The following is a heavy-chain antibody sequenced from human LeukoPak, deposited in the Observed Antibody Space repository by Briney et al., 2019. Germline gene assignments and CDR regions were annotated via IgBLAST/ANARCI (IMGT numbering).Heavy chain of an antibody. CDR1: GSSFTSYW. CDR2: IYPGDPAT. D-gene: IGHD2-21*02. V-gene: IGHV5-51*01. CDR3: ARQSCGGDCPEEYYFDY. J-gene: IGHJ4*02. Sequence: GASLKISCKGSGSSFTSYWIGWVRQMPGKGLEWMGIIYPGDPATRYSPSFQGQVTISADKSISTAYLQWSSLKASETAMYYCARQSCGGDCPEEYYFDYWGQGTLVTVSS.